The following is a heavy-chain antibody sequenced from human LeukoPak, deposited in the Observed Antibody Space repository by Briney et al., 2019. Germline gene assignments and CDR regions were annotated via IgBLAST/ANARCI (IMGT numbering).Heavy chain of an antibody. Sequence: GGSLRLSCAASVFTYRIYDMSWVRQAPGKGLEWVSAISGSGGSTYYADSVKGRFTISRDNSKNTLYPQMNSLSAEDTAVYYCARGLNIFPYWGQGTLVPVSS. D-gene: IGHD2-21*01. CDR1: VFTYRIYD. CDR2: ISGSGGST. J-gene: IGHJ4*02. CDR3: ARGLNIFPY. V-gene: IGHV3-23*01.